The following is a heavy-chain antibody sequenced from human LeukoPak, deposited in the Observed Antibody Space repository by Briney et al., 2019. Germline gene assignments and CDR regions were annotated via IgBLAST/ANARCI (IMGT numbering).Heavy chain of an antibody. J-gene: IGHJ4*02. D-gene: IGHD5-12*01. CDR1: GFTFSSHW. Sequence: PGGSLRLSCAASGFTFSSHWMHWVRQAPGKGLMWVSHINTDGTTTNYADSVKGRFIISRDNAKNRLYLYMNSLRVEDTAVYYCASRRAYSGHDRFERWGQGTRVTVSS. CDR3: ASRRAYSGHDRFER. CDR2: INTDGTTT. V-gene: IGHV3-74*01.